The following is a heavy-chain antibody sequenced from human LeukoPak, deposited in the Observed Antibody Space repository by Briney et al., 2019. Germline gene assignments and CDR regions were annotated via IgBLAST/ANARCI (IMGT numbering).Heavy chain of an antibody. CDR1: GFTFSSYA. J-gene: IGHJ4*02. V-gene: IGHV3-23*01. D-gene: IGHD7-27*01. Sequence: SGGSLRLSCAASGFTFSSYAMSWVRQAPGKGLEWVSAISGSGGSTYYADPVKGRFTISRDNSKNTLYLQMNSLRAEDTAVYYCAKTYTGAKSAVDYWGQGTLVTVSS. CDR2: ISGSGGST. CDR3: AKTYTGAKSAVDY.